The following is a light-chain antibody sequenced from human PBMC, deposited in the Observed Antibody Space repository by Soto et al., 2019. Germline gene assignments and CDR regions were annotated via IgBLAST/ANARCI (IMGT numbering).Light chain of an antibody. CDR2: KTS. V-gene: IGKV1-5*03. CDR1: QSLPMW. J-gene: IGKJ1*01. CDR3: QHWTDYSWT. Sequence: DIHMTQSPSTLSESLGDRVTITCRASQSLPMWLAWYQQKPGKAPNLLIYKTSSLESGVPSRFSGSGSGTEFTLTISSLQPDDFATYYCQHWTDYSWTFGQGTKVEVK.